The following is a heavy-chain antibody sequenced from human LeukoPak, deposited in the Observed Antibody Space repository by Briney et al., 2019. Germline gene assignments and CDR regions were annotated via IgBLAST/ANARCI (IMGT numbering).Heavy chain of an antibody. Sequence: PSETLSLTCSVSGGSISSDRHYWGWIRQSSGKGLEWIGSIYYGGSTYQNPSLKSRLTLSVDISKNQFSLKLTSVTAADTGVYFCAGRTKGAIDSPIFESWGQGLLVTVSS. J-gene: IGHJ4*02. CDR2: IYYGGST. D-gene: IGHD2-8*01. CDR1: GGSISSDRHY. CDR3: AGRTKGAIDSPIFES. V-gene: IGHV4-39*01.